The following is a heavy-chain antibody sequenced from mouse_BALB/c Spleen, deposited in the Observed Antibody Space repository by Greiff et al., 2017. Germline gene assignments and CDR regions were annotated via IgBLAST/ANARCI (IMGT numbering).Heavy chain of an antibody. D-gene: IGHD2-14*01. J-gene: IGHJ1*01. CDR3: TREYDGYFDV. CDR2: IRLKSNNYAT. Sequence: EVQLVESGGGLVQPGGSMKLSCVASGFTFSNYWMNWVRQSPEKGLEWVAEIRLKSNNYATHYAESVKGRFTISRDDSKSSVYLQMNNLRAEDTGIYYCTREYDGYFDVWGAGTTVTVSS. V-gene: IGHV6-6*02. CDR1: GFTFSNYW.